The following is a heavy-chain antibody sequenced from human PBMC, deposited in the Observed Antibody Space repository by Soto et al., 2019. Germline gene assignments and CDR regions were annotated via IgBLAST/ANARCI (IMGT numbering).Heavy chain of an antibody. Sequence: GGSLRLSCAASGFTFSDHYMDWVRQAPGKGLEWVGRIRNKANSYTTEYAASVKGRFTISRDDSKNSLYLQMNSLKTEDTAVYYCARGGYCSSTSCNSDYYGMDVWGQGTRVTVSS. CDR3: ARGGYCSSTSCNSDYYGMDV. CDR2: IRNKANSYTT. J-gene: IGHJ6*02. V-gene: IGHV3-72*01. CDR1: GFTFSDHY. D-gene: IGHD2-2*01.